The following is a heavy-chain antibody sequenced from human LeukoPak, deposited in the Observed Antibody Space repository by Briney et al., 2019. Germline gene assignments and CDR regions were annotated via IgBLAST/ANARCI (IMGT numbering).Heavy chain of an antibody. Sequence: GGSLRLSCAASGFTFSSFAMSWVRQAPGKGLKWVSSMSGSGGSTYYADSVKGRFTISRDNSRNTLYLQMNSLRADDTAVYYCAKDHGVAVAGMYYWGQGTLVTVSS. CDR3: AKDHGVAVAGMYY. V-gene: IGHV3-23*01. CDR2: MSGSGGST. CDR1: GFTFSSFA. J-gene: IGHJ4*02. D-gene: IGHD6-19*01.